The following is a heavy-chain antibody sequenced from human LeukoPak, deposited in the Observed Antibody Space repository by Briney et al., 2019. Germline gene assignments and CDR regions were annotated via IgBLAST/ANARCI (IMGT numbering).Heavy chain of an antibody. CDR2: IDPEDGET. D-gene: IGHD2-21*01. V-gene: IGHV1-69-2*01. CDR3: AIAAPEHPTIYFYQYYMDI. CDR1: GYTFTNYY. J-gene: IGHJ6*03. Sequence: GASVKVSCKASGYTFTNYYIQWIQQAPGRGLQWIGRIDPEDGETIYAEKFQGRITIAADTSADTAYLELLSLRSEDTAVYYCAIAAPEHPTIYFYQYYMDIWGKGTTVTVSS.